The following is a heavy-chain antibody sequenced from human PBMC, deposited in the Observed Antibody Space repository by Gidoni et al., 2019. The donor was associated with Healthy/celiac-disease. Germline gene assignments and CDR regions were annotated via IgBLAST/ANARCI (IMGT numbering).Heavy chain of an antibody. CDR1: GYSFTSYW. D-gene: IGHD3-22*01. CDR3: ARLIRYYYDSSGYLVRIGRPHENSPDRDAFDI. J-gene: IGHJ3*02. V-gene: IGHV5-51*01. CDR2: IYPGDSDT. Sequence: EVQLVQSGAEVKKPGESLKISCKGSGYSFTSYWIGWVRQMPGKGLEWMGIIYPGDSDTRYSPSFQGQVTISADKSISTAYLQWSSLKASDTAMYYCARLIRYYYDSSGYLVRIGRPHENSPDRDAFDIWGQGTMVTVSS.